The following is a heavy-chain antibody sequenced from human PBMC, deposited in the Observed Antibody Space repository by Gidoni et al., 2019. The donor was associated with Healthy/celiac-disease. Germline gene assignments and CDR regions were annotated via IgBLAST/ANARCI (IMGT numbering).Heavy chain of an antibody. Sequence: QVQLVQSGAEVKKPGSSVKVSCKASGGTFSSYALSWVRQAPGQGLEWMGGIIPIFGTANYAQKFQGRVTITADESTSAAYMELSSLRSEDTAVYYCARVGHYYDSSGYTRPNWFDPWGQGTLVTVSS. CDR1: GGTFSSYA. CDR2: IIPIFGTA. CDR3: ARVGHYYDSSGYTRPNWFDP. V-gene: IGHV1-69*01. J-gene: IGHJ5*02. D-gene: IGHD3-22*01.